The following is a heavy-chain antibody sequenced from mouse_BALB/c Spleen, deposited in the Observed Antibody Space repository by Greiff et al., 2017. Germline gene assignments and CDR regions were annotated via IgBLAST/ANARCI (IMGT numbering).Heavy chain of an antibody. V-gene: IGHV5-17*02. Sequence: EVNVVESGGGLVQPGGSRKLSCAASGFTFSSFGMHWVRQAPEKGLEWVAYISSGSSTIYYADTVKGRFTISRDNPKNTLFLQMTSLRSEDTAMYYCARSDGNSYFDYWGQGTTLTVSS. CDR3: ARSDGNSYFDY. D-gene: IGHD2-1*01. CDR1: GFTFSSFG. J-gene: IGHJ2*01. CDR2: ISSGSSTI.